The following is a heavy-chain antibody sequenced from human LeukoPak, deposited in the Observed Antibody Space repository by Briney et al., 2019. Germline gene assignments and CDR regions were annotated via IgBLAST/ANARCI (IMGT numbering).Heavy chain of an antibody. D-gene: IGHD2-15*01. V-gene: IGHV3-11*01. CDR2: ISSSGSTI. CDR1: GFTFSDYY. J-gene: IGHJ4*02. Sequence: PGGSLRLSCAASGFTFSDYYMSWIRQAPGKGLEWVSYISSSGSTIYYADSVKGRFTISRDNAKNSLYLQMNSLRAEDTAVYYCLGIVVMITAAATGPQFDYWGQGTLVTVSS. CDR3: LGIVVMITAAATGPQFDY.